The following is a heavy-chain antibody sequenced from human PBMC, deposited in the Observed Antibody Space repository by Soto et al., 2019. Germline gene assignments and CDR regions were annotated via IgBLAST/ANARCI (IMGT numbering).Heavy chain of an antibody. CDR2: IYYSGST. CDR1: GGSVSSGSYY. Sequence: SETLSLTCTVSGGSVSSGSYYWSWIRQPPGKGLEWIGYIYYSGSTNYNPSLKSRVTISIDTSKNQFSLKLSSVTAADTAVYYCAREIYYDFWSGLVDYWGQGTLVTVPQ. J-gene: IGHJ4*02. D-gene: IGHD3-3*01. CDR3: AREIYYDFWSGLVDY. V-gene: IGHV4-61*01.